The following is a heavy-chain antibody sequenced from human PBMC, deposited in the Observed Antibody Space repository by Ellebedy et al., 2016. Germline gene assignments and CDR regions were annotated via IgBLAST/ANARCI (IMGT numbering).Heavy chain of an antibody. V-gene: IGHV4-61*01. D-gene: IGHD3-22*01. Sequence: SETLSLXXTVSGGSVSSGSYYWSWIRQPPGKGLEWIGYIYYSGSTNYNPSLKSRVTISVDTSKNQFSLKLSSVTAADTAVYYCARRGEYYDILDYWGQGTLVTVSS. CDR2: IYYSGST. CDR3: ARRGEYYDILDY. J-gene: IGHJ4*02. CDR1: GGSVSSGSYY.